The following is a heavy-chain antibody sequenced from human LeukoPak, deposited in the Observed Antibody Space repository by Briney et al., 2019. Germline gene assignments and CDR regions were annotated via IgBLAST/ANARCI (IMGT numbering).Heavy chain of an antibody. J-gene: IGHJ4*02. D-gene: IGHD6-19*01. V-gene: IGHV3-30*18. Sequence: GRSLRLSRAASGFSFSSYGMHWVRQAPGKGLEWVAVISYDGSNKYYADSVKGRFTISRDNSKNTLYLQMNSLRAEDTAVYYCAKDGGIAVAGTFDYWGQGTLVTVSS. CDR1: GFSFSSYG. CDR3: AKDGGIAVAGTFDY. CDR2: ISYDGSNK.